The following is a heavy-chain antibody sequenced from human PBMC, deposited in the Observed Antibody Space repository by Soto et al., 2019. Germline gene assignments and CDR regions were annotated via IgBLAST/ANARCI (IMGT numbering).Heavy chain of an antibody. V-gene: IGHV2-5*01. CDR2: IYWNDDK. D-gene: IGHD1-1*01. CDR3: AHFTGPLGFDY. CDR1: GVSLSTSGGG. J-gene: IGHJ4*02. Sequence: GSGPTLVNPTQTPTLTCTFSGVSLSTSGGGVGGVRQPPGKALEWLALIYWNDDKRYSPSLKSRLTITKDTSKNQVVLTMTNMDPVDTATYYCAHFTGPLGFDYWGQGTLVTVSS.